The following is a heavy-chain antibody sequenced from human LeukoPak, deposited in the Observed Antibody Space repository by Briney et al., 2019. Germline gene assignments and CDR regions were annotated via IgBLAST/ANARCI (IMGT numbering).Heavy chain of an antibody. D-gene: IGHD3-22*01. CDR3: ARESYYYDSSGYPYWYFDL. CDR1: GGSISSYY. J-gene: IGHJ2*01. V-gene: IGHV4-4*07. CDR2: IYTSGST. Sequence: SETLSLTCAVSGGSISSYYWSWIRQPAGKGLEWIGRIYTSGSTNYNPSLKSRVTISVDKSKNQFSLKLSSVTAADTAVYYCARESYYYDSSGYPYWYFDLWGRGTLVTVSS.